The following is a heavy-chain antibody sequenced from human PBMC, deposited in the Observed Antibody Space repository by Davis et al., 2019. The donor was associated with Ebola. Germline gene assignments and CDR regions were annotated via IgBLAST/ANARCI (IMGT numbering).Heavy chain of an antibody. D-gene: IGHD2-8*01. CDR3: ARVTYYKRFDP. CDR2: ISAYNGNT. J-gene: IGHJ5*02. Sequence: ASVKVSCKASGYTFTSYGISWVRQAPGQGLEWMGWISAYNGNTNYAQKLQGRVTMTTDKSTSTAYMELSSLRSDDTAVYYCARVTYYKRFDPWGQGTLVTVSS. CDR1: GYTFTSYG. V-gene: IGHV1-18*01.